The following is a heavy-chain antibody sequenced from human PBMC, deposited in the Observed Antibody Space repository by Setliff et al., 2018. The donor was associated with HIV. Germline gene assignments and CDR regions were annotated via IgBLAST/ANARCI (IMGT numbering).Heavy chain of an antibody. V-gene: IGHV4-39*01. CDR3: ARQVGEGKWYLDS. CDR1: GGSVSSPSYY. Sequence: PSETLSLTCAVSGGSVSSPSYYWGWIRQPPGKGLEWIAIIHQSGTAHKRPSLKSRVTIPIDTSENLFSLKLSGVTAADTAIYYCARQVGEGKWYLDSWGHGTLVTVSS. CDR2: IHQSGTA. D-gene: IGHD1-26*01. J-gene: IGHJ4*01.